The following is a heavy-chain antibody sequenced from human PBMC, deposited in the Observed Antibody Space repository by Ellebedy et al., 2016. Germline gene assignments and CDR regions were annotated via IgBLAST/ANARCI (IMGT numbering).Heavy chain of an antibody. D-gene: IGHD4-17*01. V-gene: IGHV3-30*18. Sequence: GGSLRLSCAASGFTFSTYGMHWVRQAPGKGLEWVAVISYDGSDKYYADSVKGRFSISRDNFKNTLYLQMDSLRAEDTAVYYCAKDELPTTVTTCGHWGQGTLVTVSS. J-gene: IGHJ4*02. CDR1: GFTFSTYG. CDR2: ISYDGSDK. CDR3: AKDELPTTVTTCGH.